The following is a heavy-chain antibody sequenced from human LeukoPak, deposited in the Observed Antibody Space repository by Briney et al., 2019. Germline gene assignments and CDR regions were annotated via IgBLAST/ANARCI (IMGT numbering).Heavy chain of an antibody. Sequence: SETLSLTCTVSGGSISGYYWSWIRQSPGKRLEWIAYISFTGNTNYNPSLKSRVTISLDTSKTHFSLTLSSLTAADTAVYYCARSPPGWYYDNSGQYYFDTWGQGALVTVSS. CDR1: GGSISGYY. J-gene: IGHJ4*02. V-gene: IGHV4-59*08. D-gene: IGHD3-22*01. CDR2: ISFTGNT. CDR3: ARSPPGWYYDNSGQYYFDT.